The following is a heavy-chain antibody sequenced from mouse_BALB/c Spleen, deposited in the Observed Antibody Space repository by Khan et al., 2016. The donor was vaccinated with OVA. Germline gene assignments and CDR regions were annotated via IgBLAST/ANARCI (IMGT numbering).Heavy chain of an antibody. D-gene: IGHD2-14*01. V-gene: IGHV9-4*02. CDR3: ARGGAAYYRYDGGAMDY. CDR2: INTHSGVP. Sequence: QIQLVQSGPELKKSGETVRISCKASGYTFTTAGMQWVQKMPGKGLKWIGWINTHSGVPKYAEDFKGRFAFSLETSASTAYLQITNLTNEDTATXFWARGGAAYYRYDGGAMDYWGQGTSVTVSS. J-gene: IGHJ4*01. CDR1: GYTFTTAG.